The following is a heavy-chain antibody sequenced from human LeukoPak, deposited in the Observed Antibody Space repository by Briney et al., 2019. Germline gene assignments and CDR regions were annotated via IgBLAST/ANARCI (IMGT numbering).Heavy chain of an antibody. CDR2: IYYSGST. J-gene: IGHJ6*03. CDR3: ARDEGPSDYYYYMDV. V-gene: IGHV4-61*08. CDR1: GGSISSGDYY. Sequence: SETLSLTCTVSGGSISSGDYYWSWIRQPPGKGLEWIGYIYYSGSTNYNPSLKSRVTISVDTSKNQFSLKLSSVTAADTAVYYCARDEGPSDYYYYMDVWSKGTTVTVSS.